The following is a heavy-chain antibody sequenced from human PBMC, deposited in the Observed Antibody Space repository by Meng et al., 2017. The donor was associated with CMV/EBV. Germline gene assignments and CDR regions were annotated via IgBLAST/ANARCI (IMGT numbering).Heavy chain of an antibody. CDR1: GFTFSNYA. D-gene: IGHD1-26*01. CDR3: AKHAGSYYSYYYYYGMDV. CDR2: ISDSGYST. V-gene: IGHV3-23*01. J-gene: IGHJ6*02. Sequence: GGSLRLSCAASGFTFSNYAMAWVRQAPGKGLEWVSAISDSGYSTYYADSVKGRFTIARDNSKNTLYLQMNSLRAEDTAVYYCAKHAGSYYSYYYYYGMDVWGQGTTVTVSS.